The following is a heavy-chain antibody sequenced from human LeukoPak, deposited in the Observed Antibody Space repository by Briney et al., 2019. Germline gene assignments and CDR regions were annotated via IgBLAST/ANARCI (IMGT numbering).Heavy chain of an antibody. J-gene: IGHJ4*02. V-gene: IGHV1-18*01. CDR2: ISAYNGNT. CDR1: GYTFTNYG. D-gene: IGHD2-2*01. Sequence: ASVKVPCKASGYTFTNYGFSWVRQAPGQGLEWMGWISAYNGNTNYAQELQGRVTMTTDTSTSTAYMELRSLRSDDTAVYYCARDAPYCSSTSCYEGRYFDYWGQGTLVTVSS. CDR3: ARDAPYCSSTSCYEGRYFDY.